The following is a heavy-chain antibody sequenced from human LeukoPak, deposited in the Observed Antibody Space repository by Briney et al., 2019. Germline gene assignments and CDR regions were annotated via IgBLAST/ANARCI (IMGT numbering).Heavy chain of an antibody. CDR2: ISGSNNYI. V-gene: IGHV3-21*01. J-gene: IGHJ6*02. D-gene: IGHD5-18*01. CDR3: ARGYTHGPDV. CDR1: GFTFSSYI. Sequence: GGSLRLSCAASGFTFSSYIMNWVRQAPGKGLEWVSSISGSNNYIYYADSVKGRFAISRDNAKNSLYLQMNSLRADDTAVYYCARGYTHGPDVWGQGTTVTVSS.